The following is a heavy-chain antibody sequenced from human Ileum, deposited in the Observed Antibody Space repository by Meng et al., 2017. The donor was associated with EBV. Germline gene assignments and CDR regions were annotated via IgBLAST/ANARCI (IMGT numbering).Heavy chain of an antibody. CDR1: GGSISRSDW. J-gene: IGHJ4*02. CDR2: TSHSGST. CDR3: ASSDYYRSDY. D-gene: IGHD3-22*01. Sequence: QVHLRGPGPGLVKPSETLALPCAVSGGSISRSDWWSWVRQPPGKGLEWIGETSHSGSTNYSPSLKSRVTISLDKSKNQLSLKLNSVTAADTAVYYCASSDYYRSDYWGQGTLVTVSS. V-gene: IGHV4-4*02.